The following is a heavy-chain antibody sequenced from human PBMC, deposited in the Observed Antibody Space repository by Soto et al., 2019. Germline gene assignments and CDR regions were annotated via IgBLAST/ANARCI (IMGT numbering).Heavy chain of an antibody. D-gene: IGHD6-13*01. CDR1: GFTFSSYW. J-gene: IGHJ4*02. Sequence: PGGSLRLSCAASGFTFSSYWMSWVRQAPGKGLEWVANIKQDGSEKYYVDSVKGRFTISRDNAKNSLYLQMNSLRAEDTAVYYCARSAFQYSSSWDFDYWGQGTLVTV. V-gene: IGHV3-7*01. CDR2: IKQDGSEK. CDR3: ARSAFQYSSSWDFDY.